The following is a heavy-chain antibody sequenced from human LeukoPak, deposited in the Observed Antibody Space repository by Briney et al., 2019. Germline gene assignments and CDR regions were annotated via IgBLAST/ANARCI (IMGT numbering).Heavy chain of an antibody. D-gene: IGHD4-17*01. CDR3: ARVKLTGDSRDTDV. CDR2: ISYDINNE. V-gene: IGHV3-30*14. CDR1: GFTFSRYP. J-gene: IGHJ6*02. Sequence: PGGSLRLSCEASGFTFSRYPMHWVRQAPGKGLEWVAVISYDINNEYYADSVKGRFTISRDNSKNTLYLQMNSLRAEDTAVYYCARVKLTGDSRDTDVWGQGTTVTVSS.